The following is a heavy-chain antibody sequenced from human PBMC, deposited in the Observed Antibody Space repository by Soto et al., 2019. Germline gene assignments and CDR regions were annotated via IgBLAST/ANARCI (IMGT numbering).Heavy chain of an antibody. CDR2: ISSSGSTI. Sequence: GGSLRLSCAASGFTFSSYEMNWVRQAPGKGLEWVSYISSSGSTIYYADSVKGRFTISRDNAKNSLYLQMNSPRAEDTAVYYCARLFSGGSCFDYWGQGTLVTVSS. J-gene: IGHJ4*02. CDR1: GFTFSSYE. V-gene: IGHV3-48*03. D-gene: IGHD2-15*01. CDR3: ARLFSGGSCFDY.